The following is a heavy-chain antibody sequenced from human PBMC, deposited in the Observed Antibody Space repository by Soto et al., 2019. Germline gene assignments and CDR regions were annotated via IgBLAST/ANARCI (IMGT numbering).Heavy chain of an antibody. CDR3: ARTCSGGTCSFDY. CDR2: IWYDGSNK. CDR1: GFAFSTYG. D-gene: IGHD2-15*01. V-gene: IGHV3-33*01. J-gene: IGHJ4*02. Sequence: GGSLRLSCAASGFAFSTYGIHWVRQAPGKGLEWVAVIWYDGSNKYYADSVKGRFTISRDNSENTLYLQMNSLRAEDTAVYYCARTCSGGTCSFDYWGQGTLVTVSS.